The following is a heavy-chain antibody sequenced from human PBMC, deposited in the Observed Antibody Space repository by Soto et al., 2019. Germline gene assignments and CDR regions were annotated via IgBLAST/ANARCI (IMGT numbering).Heavy chain of an antibody. V-gene: IGHV3-15*07. J-gene: IGHJ4*02. D-gene: IGHD3-3*01. CDR3: NSYPDFWGGHTPL. Sequence: EVQLVESGGGLVQPGGSLRLSCAASGFSITNTWMHWVRQAPGKGLEWVGRVKSKADGGTADYAAPVKGRFTVSRDDSKHTQYLQMNRLKMEDTAVYYCNSYPDFWGGHTPLWGQGTLVTVSS. CDR1: GFSITNTW. CDR2: VKSKADGGTA.